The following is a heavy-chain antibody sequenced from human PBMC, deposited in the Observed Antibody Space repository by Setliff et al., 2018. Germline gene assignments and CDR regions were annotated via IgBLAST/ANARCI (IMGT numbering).Heavy chain of an antibody. V-gene: IGHV3-74*03. CDR3: AKDWNPSTYWYTDYFDS. J-gene: IGHJ4*02. CDR2: IKTDGSNT. D-gene: IGHD2-2*01. CDR1: GFTFSSYW. Sequence: PGGSLRLSCAASGFTFSSYWMSWVRQVPGKGLVWVARIKTDGSNTKYADFVEGRFTISRDNSKNTLYLQMNSLRAEDTAIYYCAKDWNPSTYWYTDYFDSWGQGTLVTVSS.